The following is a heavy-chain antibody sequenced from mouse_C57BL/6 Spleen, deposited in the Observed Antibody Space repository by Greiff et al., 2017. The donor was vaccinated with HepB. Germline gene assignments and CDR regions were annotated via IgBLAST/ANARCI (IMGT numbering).Heavy chain of an antibody. J-gene: IGHJ3*01. CDR3: VSPGDYSFAY. CDR1: GFSFNTYA. D-gene: IGHD2-4*01. Sequence: EVKLMESGGGLVQPKGSLKLSCAASGFSFNTYAMNWVRQAPGKGLEWVARIRSKSNNYATYYADSVKDRFTISRDDSESMLYLQMNNLKPEDTAMYYFVSPGDYSFAYWGQGTLVTVSA. V-gene: IGHV10-1*01. CDR2: IRSKSNNYAT.